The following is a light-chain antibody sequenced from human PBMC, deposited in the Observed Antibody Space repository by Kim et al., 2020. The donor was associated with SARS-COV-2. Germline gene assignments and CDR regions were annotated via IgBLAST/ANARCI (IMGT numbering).Light chain of an antibody. CDR1: QSVLYSSNNKNY. J-gene: IGKJ2*01. Sequence: DIVMTQSPDSLAVSLGERATINCKSSQSVLYSSNNKNYLAWYQQKPGQAPKLLIHWASTRESGVPDRFSGSGSGTDFTLTISSLQAEDVAVYYCQQYYSTPYTFGQGTKLEI. CDR2: WAS. V-gene: IGKV4-1*01. CDR3: QQYYSTPYT.